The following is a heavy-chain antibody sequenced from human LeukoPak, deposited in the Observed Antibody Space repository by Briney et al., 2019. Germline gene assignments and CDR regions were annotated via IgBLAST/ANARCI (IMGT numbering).Heavy chain of an antibody. CDR3: AKAGVSSSWYYFDY. V-gene: IGHV3-23*01. D-gene: IGHD6-13*01. CDR2: ISGSTGST. Sequence: PGGSLRLSCAASGFTFSSYAMNWVRQAPGKGLEWVSTISGSTGSTYYADSVKGRFTISRDNSKNTLYLQMNSLRAEDTAVYYCAKAGVSSSWYYFDYWGQGTLVTVSS. J-gene: IGHJ4*02. CDR1: GFTFSSYA.